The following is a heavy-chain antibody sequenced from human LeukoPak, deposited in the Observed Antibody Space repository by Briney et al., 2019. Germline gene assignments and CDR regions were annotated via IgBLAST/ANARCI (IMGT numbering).Heavy chain of an antibody. CDR3: TTSPVGATKLGY. CDR1: GFTFSNAW. CDR2: IKSKTDGGTT. J-gene: IGHJ4*02. V-gene: IGHV3-15*01. D-gene: IGHD1-26*01. Sequence: PGGSLRLSCAASGFTFSNAWMSWVRQAPGKGLEWVGRIKSKTDGGTTDYAAPVKGRFTISRDDSKNKLYLQMNSLKTEDTAVYYCTTSPVGATKLGYWGQGTLVTVSS.